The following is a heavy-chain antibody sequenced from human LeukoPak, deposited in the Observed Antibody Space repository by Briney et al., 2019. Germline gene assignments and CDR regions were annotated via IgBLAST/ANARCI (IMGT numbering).Heavy chain of an antibody. D-gene: IGHD2-2*03. J-gene: IGHJ6*03. CDR2: FDPEDGET. CDR1: GYTLTELS. CDR3: ATEPIRLMDNYYYYMDV. Sequence: ASVKVSCKVSGYTLTELSMHWVRQAPGKGLEWMGGFDPEDGETIYAQKFQGRVTMTEDTSTDTAYMELSSLRSEDTAAYYCATEPIRLMDNYYYYMDVWGKGTTVTVSS. V-gene: IGHV1-24*01.